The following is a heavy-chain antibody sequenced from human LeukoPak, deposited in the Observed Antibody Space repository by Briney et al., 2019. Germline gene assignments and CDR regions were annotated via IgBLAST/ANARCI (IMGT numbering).Heavy chain of an antibody. CDR3: ARGLLREGFDY. CDR1: GYTFTSYG. D-gene: IGHD2-15*01. J-gene: IGHJ4*02. Sequence: ASVKVSCKASGYTFTSYGISWVRQAPGQGLEWMGWISAYNGNTNYAQNLQGRVTMTTDTSTSTAYRERRSLRSDDTAMYYCARGLLREGFDYWGQGTLVPVSS. V-gene: IGHV1-18*01. CDR2: ISAYNGNT.